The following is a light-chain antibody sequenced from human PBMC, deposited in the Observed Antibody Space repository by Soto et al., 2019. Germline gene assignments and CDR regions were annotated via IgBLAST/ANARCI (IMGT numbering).Light chain of an antibody. CDR2: EVS. V-gene: IGLV2-14*01. Sequence: QSALTQPASVSGSPGQSITISCTGTNSDIGGYNYVSWYQQHPGKAPKLMIYEVSHRPSGVSNRFSGSKSGTTASLTISGLQAEDEADYYCSSYTTSSTLVFGGGTQLTVL. CDR3: SSYTTSSTLV. CDR1: NSDIGGYNY. J-gene: IGLJ2*01.